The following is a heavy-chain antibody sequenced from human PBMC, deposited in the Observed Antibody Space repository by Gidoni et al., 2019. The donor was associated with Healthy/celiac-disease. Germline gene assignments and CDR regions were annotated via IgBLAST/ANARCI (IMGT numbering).Heavy chain of an antibody. Sequence: QVQLQQWGAGLLKPSETLSLTCAVYRGSSSGYYWSWIRQPPGTGLGWIGEITPSGSTNYNPSLKSRVTISVDTSKNQFSRKLSAVTAADTAVYYCARETGGNYYYYGMDVWGQGTTVTVSS. CDR1: RGSSSGYY. CDR2: ITPSGST. V-gene: IGHV4-34*01. J-gene: IGHJ6*02. CDR3: ARETGGNYYYYGMDV. D-gene: IGHD1-1*01.